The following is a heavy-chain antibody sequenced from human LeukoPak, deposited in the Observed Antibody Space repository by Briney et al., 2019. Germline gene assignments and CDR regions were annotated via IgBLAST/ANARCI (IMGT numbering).Heavy chain of an antibody. J-gene: IGHJ4*02. CDR2: IYYSGST. CDR3: ARQPRGGGYFDY. CDR1: GGSISSGDYY. D-gene: IGHD3-16*01. Sequence: SETLSLTCAVSGGSISSGDYYWSWIRQPPGKGLEWIGYIYYSGSTYYNPSLKSRVTISVDTSKNQFSLKLSSVTAADTAVYYCARQPRGGGYFDYWGQGTLVTVSS. V-gene: IGHV4-30-4*01.